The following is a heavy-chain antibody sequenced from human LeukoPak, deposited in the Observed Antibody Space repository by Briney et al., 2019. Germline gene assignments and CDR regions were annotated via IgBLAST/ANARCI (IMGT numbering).Heavy chain of an antibody. CDR3: ARGMRTFDY. V-gene: IGHV4-39*01. J-gene: IGHJ4*02. CDR2: IYCTGTT. CDR1: GDSISSSTYY. Sequence: SETLSLTCTVSGDSISSSTYYWGWIRQPPGKGLEWIGSIYCTGTTYYNPSFKSRVTISVDTSKNQFSLKLSSVTAADTAAYYCARGMRTFDYWGQGTLVTVSS.